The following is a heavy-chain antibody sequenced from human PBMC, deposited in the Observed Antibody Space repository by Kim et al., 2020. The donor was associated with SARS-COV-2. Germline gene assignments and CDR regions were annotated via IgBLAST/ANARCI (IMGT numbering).Heavy chain of an antibody. CDR3: VADLPGILTDWALDY. V-gene: IGHV3-15*01. J-gene: IGHJ4*02. CDR2: IRSKESGGAL. Sequence: GGSLRLSCAASGFTFNTAWMSWVRQAPGKGLEWVDRIRSKESGGALDYAAPVKGRFTISRDDSADMVWLQMDSLKSEDTAVYYCVADLPGILTDWALDYWGLGTLAT. CDR1: GFTFNTAW. D-gene: IGHD3-9*01.